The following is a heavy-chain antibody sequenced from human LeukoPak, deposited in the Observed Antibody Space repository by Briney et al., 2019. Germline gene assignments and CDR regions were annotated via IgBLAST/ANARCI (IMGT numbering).Heavy chain of an antibody. Sequence: GGSLRLSCAASGFTFSSYAMTWVRQAPGGGLEWVSGIPGSGVDTFYADSVKGRFTISRDNSKNTLFLQMNSLRAEDTAVYYCAKEGIVVVPAGNLDYWGQGTLVTVSS. V-gene: IGHV3-23*01. CDR2: IPGSGVDT. J-gene: IGHJ4*02. D-gene: IGHD2-2*01. CDR3: AKEGIVVVPAGNLDY. CDR1: GFTFSSYA.